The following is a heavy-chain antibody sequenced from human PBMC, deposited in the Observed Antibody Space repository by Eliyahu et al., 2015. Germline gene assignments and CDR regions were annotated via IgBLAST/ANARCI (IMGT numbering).Heavy chain of an antibody. CDR1: GFSLXTSXMC. D-gene: IGHD3-22*01. J-gene: IGHJ4*02. V-gene: IGHV2-70*01. Sequence: QVTLRESGPALVKPTQTLTLTCTFSGFSLXTSXMCVSWIRQPPGKALEWLALXDWDDDKYYSTSLKTXLTISKDTSKNQVVLTMTNMDPVDTATYYCARSSPDDYYDSSGYFPDYWGQGTLVTVSS. CDR2: XDWDDDK. CDR3: ARSSPDDYYDSSGYFPDY.